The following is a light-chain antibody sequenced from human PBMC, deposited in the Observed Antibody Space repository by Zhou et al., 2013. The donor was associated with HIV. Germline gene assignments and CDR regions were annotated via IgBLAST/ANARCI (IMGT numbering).Light chain of an antibody. CDR3: LQCGGSSSWT. J-gene: IGKJ1*01. V-gene: IGKV3-20*01. CDR1: QSGSSNF. CDR2: GAS. Sequence: LVLTQSPGTLSLSPGERATLSCRASQSGSSNFLAWYQQKPGQAPRLLIYGASSRATGIPDRFSGSGSGTDFTLTISGLEPEDFAVYYCLQCGGSSSWTFGQGTRVEIK.